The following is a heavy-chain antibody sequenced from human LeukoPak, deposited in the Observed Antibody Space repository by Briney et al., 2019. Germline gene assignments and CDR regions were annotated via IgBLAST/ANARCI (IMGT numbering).Heavy chain of an antibody. J-gene: IGHJ4*02. CDR3: ARDQEYDILTPYYFDY. CDR1: GFTFSDYY. D-gene: IGHD3-9*01. CDR2: ISSSGSTI. V-gene: IGHV3-11*01. Sequence: GGSLRLSCAASGFTFSDYYMSWIRQAPGKGLEWVSYISSSGSTIYYADSVKGRFTISRDNTKNSLYLQMNSLRAEDTAVYYCARDQEYDILTPYYFDYWGQGTLVTVSS.